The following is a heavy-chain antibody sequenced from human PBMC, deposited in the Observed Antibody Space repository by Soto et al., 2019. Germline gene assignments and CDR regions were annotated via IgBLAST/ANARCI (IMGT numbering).Heavy chain of an antibody. CDR2: ISHDGSNE. CDR1: GFTFSSFV. J-gene: IGHJ4*02. Sequence: GGSLRLSCAASGFTFSSFVMHWVRQAPGKGLEWVAFISHDGSNEYYPDFVKGRFIISRDNSKNTLYLQLHSLRPEDTAVYYCATVRYYDSSVYYSLGYWGQGTLVTVSS. V-gene: IGHV3-30-3*01. CDR3: ATVRYYDSSVYYSLGY. D-gene: IGHD3-22*01.